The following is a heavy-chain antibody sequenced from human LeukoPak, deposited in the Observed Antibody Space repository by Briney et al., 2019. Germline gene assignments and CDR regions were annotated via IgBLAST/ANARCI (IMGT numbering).Heavy chain of an antibody. Sequence: ASVTVSCKASGYTXTSYYMHGVRQAPGQGLEWMGIINPSGGSTSYAQKFQGRVTMTRDTSTSTVYMELSSLRSEDTAVYYCARDRCSSTSCYGLDYWGQGTLVTVSS. V-gene: IGHV1-46*01. J-gene: IGHJ4*02. CDR1: GYTXTSYY. D-gene: IGHD2-2*01. CDR3: ARDRCSSTSCYGLDY. CDR2: INPSGGST.